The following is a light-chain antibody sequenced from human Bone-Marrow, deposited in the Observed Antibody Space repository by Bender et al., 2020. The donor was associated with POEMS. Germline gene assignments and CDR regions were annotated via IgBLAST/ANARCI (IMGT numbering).Light chain of an antibody. CDR2: EVR. Sequence: QSALTQPASVSGSPGQSLTISCTGTSRDVGTYNLVSWYQQHPDKAPKLIIYEVRKRPSGISNRFSASKSGGTASLTISGLQSDDEADYYCSSYAGGNTLVFGGGTKLTVL. J-gene: IGLJ3*02. V-gene: IGLV2-23*02. CDR3: SSYAGGNTLV. CDR1: SRDVGTYNL.